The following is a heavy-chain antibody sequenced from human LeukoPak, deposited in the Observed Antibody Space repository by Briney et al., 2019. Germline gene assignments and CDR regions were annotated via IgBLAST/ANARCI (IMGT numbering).Heavy chain of an antibody. V-gene: IGHV1-24*01. CDR1: GYTLTELS. D-gene: IGHD2-15*01. Sequence: ASVKVSCKVSGYTLTELSMHWVRQAPGKGLEWMGGFDPEDGETIYAQKFQGRVTMTEDTSTDTAYMELSSLRSEDTAVYYCATDLLSPVVVAAFSYWGQGTLVTASS. CDR3: ATDLLSPVVVAAFSY. J-gene: IGHJ4*02. CDR2: FDPEDGET.